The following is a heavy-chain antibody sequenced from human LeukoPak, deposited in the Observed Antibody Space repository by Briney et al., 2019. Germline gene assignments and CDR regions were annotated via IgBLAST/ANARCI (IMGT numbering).Heavy chain of an antibody. D-gene: IGHD1-26*01. J-gene: IGHJ5*02. CDR1: GYTFTGYY. CDR2: INPNSGGT. V-gene: IGHV1-2*02. CDR3: ARDLGYSGSYYRDWFDP. Sequence: GASVKVSCKASGYTFTGYYMHWVRQAPGQGLEWMGWINPNSGGTNYAQKFQGRVTMTRDTSISTAYMELSRLRSDDTAVYYCARDLGYSGSYYRDWFDPWGQGTLVTVSS.